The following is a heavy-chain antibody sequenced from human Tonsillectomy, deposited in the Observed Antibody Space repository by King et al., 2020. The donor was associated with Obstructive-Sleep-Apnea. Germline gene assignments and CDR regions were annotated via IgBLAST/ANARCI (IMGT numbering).Heavy chain of an antibody. CDR1: GYTFTGYY. V-gene: IGHV1-2*02. CDR2: INPNSGGT. D-gene: IGHD6-13*01. Sequence: VQLVESGAEVKKPGASVKVSCKASGYTFTGYYMHWVRQAPGQGLEWMGWINPNSGGTDYSQEFQGRVPMTSDTSMSTAYMELTSLGSDDTAMCYCARDAAAEFHRRSNYFDYWGQGTLVTVSS. J-gene: IGHJ4*02. CDR3: ARDAAAEFHRRSNYFDY.